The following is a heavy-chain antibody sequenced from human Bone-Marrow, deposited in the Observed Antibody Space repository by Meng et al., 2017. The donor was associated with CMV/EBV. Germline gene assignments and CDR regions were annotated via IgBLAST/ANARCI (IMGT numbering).Heavy chain of an antibody. CDR2: ISGSGGST. J-gene: IGHJ4*02. Sequence: GESLKISCAASGFTFSSYAMSWVRQAPGKGLEWVSAISGSGGSTYYADSVKGRFTISRDNSKNTLYLQMNSLRPEDTAVYYCAKGIVVVPAARYFDYWGQGTLVTVSS. V-gene: IGHV3-23*01. CDR1: GFTFSSYA. CDR3: AKGIVVVPAARYFDY. D-gene: IGHD2-2*01.